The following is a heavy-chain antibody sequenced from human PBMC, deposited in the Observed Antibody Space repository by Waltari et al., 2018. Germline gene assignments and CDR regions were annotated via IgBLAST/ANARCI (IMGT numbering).Heavy chain of an antibody. CDR2: IYHSGST. CDR3: ARVQEGVDI. Sequence: QVQLQESGPGLVKPSETLSLTCTVSGYSISSGYYWGWIRQPPGKGLEWIGSIYHSGSTYYNPSLKSRVTISVDTSKNQFSLKLSSVTAADTAVYYCARVQEGVDIWGQGTMVTVSS. J-gene: IGHJ3*02. V-gene: IGHV4-38-2*02. CDR1: GYSISSGYY.